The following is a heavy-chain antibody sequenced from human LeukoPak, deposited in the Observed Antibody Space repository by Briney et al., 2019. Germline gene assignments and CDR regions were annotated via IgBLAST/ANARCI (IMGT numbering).Heavy chain of an antibody. CDR3: AKGPSSSSLDDAFDI. D-gene: IGHD6-6*01. V-gene: IGHV3-9*03. J-gene: IGHJ3*02. CDR1: GFIFEDYA. CDR2: VSWNSGKI. Sequence: PGGSLRLSCAASGFIFEDYAMHWVRQAPGKGLEWVSGVSWNSGKIGYADSVKGRFSISRDNAKKSLYLQMNSLRAEDMALYYCAKGPSSSSLDDAFDIWGQGTMVTVSS.